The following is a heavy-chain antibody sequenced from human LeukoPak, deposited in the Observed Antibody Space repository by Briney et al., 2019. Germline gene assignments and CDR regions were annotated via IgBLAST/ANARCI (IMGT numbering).Heavy chain of an antibody. CDR3: AKKHRRTGAYYFDC. V-gene: IGHV3-23*01. CDR2: ISGSGGTT. Sequence: GGSLRLSCAASGLTFSNYAMNWVRQAPGKGLEWVSSISGSGGTTYYADSVKGRFTISRDNSKNTLYLQMNSLRAEDTALYYCAKKHRRTGAYYFDCWGQGTLVTVSS. D-gene: IGHD2-21*01. J-gene: IGHJ4*02. CDR1: GLTFSNYA.